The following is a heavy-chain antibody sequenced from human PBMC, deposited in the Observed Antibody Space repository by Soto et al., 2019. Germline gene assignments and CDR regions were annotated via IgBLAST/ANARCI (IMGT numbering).Heavy chain of an antibody. Sequence: QVQLVESGGGVVQPGRSLRLSCAASGFTFSSYGMHWVRQAPGKGLEWVAVISYDGSNKYYADSLKGRFTISRDNSKNTLYLQMNSRRAEDTAVYYCSGDSSGWLLDYWGQGTLVTVSS. J-gene: IGHJ4*02. V-gene: IGHV3-30*03. CDR3: SGDSSGWLLDY. D-gene: IGHD6-19*01. CDR2: ISYDGSNK. CDR1: GFTFSSYG.